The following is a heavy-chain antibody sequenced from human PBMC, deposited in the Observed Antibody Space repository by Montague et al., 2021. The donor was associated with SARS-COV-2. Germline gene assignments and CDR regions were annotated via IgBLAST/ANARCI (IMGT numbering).Heavy chain of an antibody. CDR2: IYYSGST. CDR1: GGSISSSSYY. V-gene: IGHV4-39*07. J-gene: IGHJ6*02. CDR3: ARDYGDYGSGYYYGMDV. Sequence: SETLSLTCTVSGGSISSSSYYWGWIRQPPGKGLEWIGSIYYSGSTYYNPSLKSRVTISVDTSKNQFSLKQSSVTAADTAVYYCARDYGDYGSGYYYGMDVWGQGTTVTVSS. D-gene: IGHD4-17*01.